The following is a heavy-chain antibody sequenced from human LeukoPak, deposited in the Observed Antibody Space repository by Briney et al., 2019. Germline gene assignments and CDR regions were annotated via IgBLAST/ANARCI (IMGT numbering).Heavy chain of an antibody. D-gene: IGHD6-19*01. Sequence: HLGGSLRLSCAASGFTFSSYAMHWVRQAPGKGLEYVSAISSNGGSTYYANSVKGGFTISRDNSKNTLYLQMGSLRAEDMAVYYCASSGWYFGPSDYWGQGTLVTVSS. CDR1: GFTFSSYA. J-gene: IGHJ4*02. V-gene: IGHV3-64*01. CDR3: ASSGWYFGPSDY. CDR2: ISSNGGST.